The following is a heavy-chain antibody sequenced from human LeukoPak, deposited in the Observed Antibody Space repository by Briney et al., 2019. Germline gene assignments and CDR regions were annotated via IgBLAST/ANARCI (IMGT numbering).Heavy chain of an antibody. Sequence: PSETLSLTCTVSGGSISSSSYYWGWIRQPPGKGLEWIGSIYYSGSTYYNPSLKSRVTISVDTSKNQFSLKLSSVTAADTAVYYCARVPTISYYYGSGSYYSGGHYYMDVWGKGTTVTVSS. J-gene: IGHJ6*03. CDR1: GGSISSSSYY. CDR2: IYYSGST. V-gene: IGHV4-39*07. CDR3: ARVPTISYYYGSGSYYSGGHYYMDV. D-gene: IGHD3-10*01.